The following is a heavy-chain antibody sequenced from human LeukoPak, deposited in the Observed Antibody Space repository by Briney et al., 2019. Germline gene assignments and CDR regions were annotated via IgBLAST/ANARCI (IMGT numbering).Heavy chain of an antibody. J-gene: IGHJ4*02. Sequence: GGSLRLSCAASGFTFSSYAMHWVRQAPGKGLEYVSAISSNGGSTYYANSVKGRFTISRDNSKNTLYLQMGSLRAEDMAVYYCAAGAIISFYDYWGQGTLVTVSS. D-gene: IGHD3-10*01. CDR2: ISSNGGST. CDR1: GFTFSSYA. V-gene: IGHV3-64*01. CDR3: AAGAIISFYDY.